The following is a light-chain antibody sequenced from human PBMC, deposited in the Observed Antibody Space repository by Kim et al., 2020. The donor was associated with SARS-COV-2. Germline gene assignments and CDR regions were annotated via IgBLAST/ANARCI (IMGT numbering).Light chain of an antibody. CDR1: SGYSNYK. V-gene: IGLV9-49*01. CDR3: GADHGSGSSFVYV. CDR2: VGTGGIVG. Sequence: CTLSSGYSNYKVDWYQQRPGKGPRFVMRVGTGGIVGSRGDGIPDRFSALGSGLNRYLTIKNIQEEDESDYHCGADHGSGSSFVYVFGTGTKVTVL. J-gene: IGLJ1*01.